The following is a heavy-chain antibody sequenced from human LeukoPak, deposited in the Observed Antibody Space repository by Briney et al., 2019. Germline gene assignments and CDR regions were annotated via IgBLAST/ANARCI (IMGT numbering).Heavy chain of an antibody. CDR2: IIPIFGTA. CDR3: ASGGGVLRYFDWLNY. D-gene: IGHD3-9*01. CDR1: GDTFNRDP. V-gene: IGHV1-69*01. J-gene: IGHJ4*02. Sequence: SVKVSCKASGDTFNRDPISWVRQAPGQGLEWMGGIIPIFGTANYAQNFQGRLTIAADESRRTAYMELGSLRSEDTAVYYCASGGGVLRYFDWLNYWGQGTQVTVSS.